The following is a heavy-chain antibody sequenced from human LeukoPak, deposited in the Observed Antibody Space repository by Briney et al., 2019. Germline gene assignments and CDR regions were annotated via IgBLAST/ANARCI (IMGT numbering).Heavy chain of an antibody. Sequence: GGSLRLSCAASGFTFISYGMHWARQAPGQGLEWVTFIRYDGSDKYYSDSVEGRFTISRDNSKNTLYLQMNSLKSEDTAVYYCAKDRAYSGSYPDAFDIWGQGTMVTVSS. D-gene: IGHD1-26*01. V-gene: IGHV3-30*02. J-gene: IGHJ3*02. CDR1: GFTFISYG. CDR3: AKDRAYSGSYPDAFDI. CDR2: IRYDGSDK.